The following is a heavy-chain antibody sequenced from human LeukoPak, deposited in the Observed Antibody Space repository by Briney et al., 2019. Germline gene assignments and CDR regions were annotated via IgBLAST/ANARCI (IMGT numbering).Heavy chain of an antibody. V-gene: IGHV3-7*01. J-gene: IGHJ6*02. CDR3: ARDYTATGAMDV. Sequence: GGSLRLSCVASVFTFGKYWMSWVRQAPWKGQQWLANIKQDGTVQHYVDSVKGRFTISRDNAKNSLFLQMNSLRAEDTALYYCARDYTATGAMDVWGQGTTVTVS. D-gene: IGHD2-21*02. CDR1: VFTFGKYW. CDR2: IKQDGTVQ.